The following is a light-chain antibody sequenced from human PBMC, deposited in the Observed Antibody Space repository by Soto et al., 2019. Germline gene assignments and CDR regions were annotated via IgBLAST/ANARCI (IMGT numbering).Light chain of an antibody. CDR3: SSYSGSDNFVV. Sequence: QSALTQPPSASGSPGQSVTIPCTGTNSDVGGYNIVSWYQQHPGKAPKLMIYEVYKRPSGVPDRFSGSKSGNTASLTVSGLRSEDDANYYCSSYSGSDNFVVFGGGTKVTIL. CDR1: NSDVGGYNI. V-gene: IGLV2-8*01. CDR2: EVY. J-gene: IGLJ2*01.